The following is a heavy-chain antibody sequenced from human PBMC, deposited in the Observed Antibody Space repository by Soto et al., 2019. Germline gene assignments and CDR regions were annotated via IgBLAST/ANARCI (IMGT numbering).Heavy chain of an antibody. J-gene: IGHJ6*03. CDR2: MNPNSGNT. CDR1: GYTFTSYD. Sequence: ASVKVSCKASGYTFTSYDINWVRQATGQGLEWMGWMNPNSGNTGYAQKFQGRVTMTRNTSISTAYMELSSLRSEDTAVYYCARGLRFWEFYYYYYYMDVWGKGTTVTVSS. V-gene: IGHV1-8*01. D-gene: IGHD3-10*01. CDR3: ARGLRFWEFYYYYYYMDV.